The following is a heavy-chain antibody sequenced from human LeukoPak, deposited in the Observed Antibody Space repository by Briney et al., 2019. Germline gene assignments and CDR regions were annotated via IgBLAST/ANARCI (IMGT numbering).Heavy chain of an antibody. CDR2: ISSSSSYI. D-gene: IGHD6-13*01. J-gene: IGHJ4*02. V-gene: IGHV3-21*01. CDR3: ARDGTYSSSWPFDY. Sequence: GGSLRLSCAASGSTFSSYSMNWVRQAPGKGLEWVSSISSSSSYIYYADSVKGRFTISRDNAKNSLYLQMNSLRAEDTAVYYCARDGTYSSSWPFDYWGQGTLVTVSS. CDR1: GSTFSSYS.